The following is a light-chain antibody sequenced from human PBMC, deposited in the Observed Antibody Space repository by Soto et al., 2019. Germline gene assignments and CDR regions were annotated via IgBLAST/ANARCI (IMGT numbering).Light chain of an antibody. CDR1: QSVSASN. CDR2: DAS. J-gene: IGKJ2*01. V-gene: IGKV3-20*01. Sequence: EIVLTQSPGTLSLSPGERATLSCRASQSVSASNLAWYQQKPGQAPRLLIFDASTRATGIPDRFSGSGSGTDFTLTISRLEPEDFAVYYGQQYGSSPPYTFGQGSKLEIK. CDR3: QQYGSSPPYT.